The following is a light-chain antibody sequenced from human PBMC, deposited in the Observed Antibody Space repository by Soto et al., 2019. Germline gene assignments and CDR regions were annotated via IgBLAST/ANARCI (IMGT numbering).Light chain of an antibody. Sequence: QSVLTQPPSVSGAPGQRVTISCTGSRSNIGVGYEVHWYQQLPGTAPKLLIYGNNNRPSGVPDRFSGSKSGTSASLAITGLQAEDESDYYCQSYDSSLSALYVFGTGTKVTVL. CDR2: GNN. CDR1: RSNIGVGYE. J-gene: IGLJ1*01. CDR3: QSYDSSLSALYV. V-gene: IGLV1-40*01.